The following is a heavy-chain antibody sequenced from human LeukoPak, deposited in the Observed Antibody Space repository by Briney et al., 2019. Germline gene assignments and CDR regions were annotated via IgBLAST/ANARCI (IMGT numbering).Heavy chain of an antibody. CDR3: ARPDYDSSGYADY. CDR2: IWFDGSNK. J-gene: IGHJ4*02. D-gene: IGHD3-22*01. CDR1: GFTFSSYG. Sequence: GGSLRLSCAASGFTFSSYGMHWVRQAPGKGLEWVAVIWFDGSNKYYADSVKGRFTISRDNSKNTLYLQISSLRGGDTAVYYCARPDYDSSGYADYWGQGTLVTVSS. V-gene: IGHV3-33*01.